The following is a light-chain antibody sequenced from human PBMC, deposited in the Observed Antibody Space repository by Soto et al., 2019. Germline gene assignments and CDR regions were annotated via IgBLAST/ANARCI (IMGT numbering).Light chain of an antibody. V-gene: IGKV1-27*01. Sequence: DIQMTQSPSSLSASVGDRVTITCRASQDISNFLVRFQQKPGKVPNLLIYGASTLQSGVPSRFSGSGSGTDFTLTISSLQPEDVATYFCQKYNSAHFTFGPGTTVDIK. CDR2: GAS. CDR3: QKYNSAHFT. CDR1: QDISNF. J-gene: IGKJ3*01.